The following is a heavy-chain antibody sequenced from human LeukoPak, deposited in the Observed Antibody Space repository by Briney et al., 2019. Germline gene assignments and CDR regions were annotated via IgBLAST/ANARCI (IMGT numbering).Heavy chain of an antibody. J-gene: IGHJ4*02. CDR2: INGNGDSS. V-gene: IGHV3-23*01. CDR1: GFTFSNYA. CDR3: AKRDAYDSSGFSSLFDY. D-gene: IGHD3-22*01. Sequence: GGSLRLSCAASGFTFSNYAMGWVRQAPAKGLEWVSGINGNGDSSYYADSVKGRFTISRDNSKSALYLQLNSLRAEDTAVYYCAKRDAYDSSGFSSLFDYWGQGALVTVSS.